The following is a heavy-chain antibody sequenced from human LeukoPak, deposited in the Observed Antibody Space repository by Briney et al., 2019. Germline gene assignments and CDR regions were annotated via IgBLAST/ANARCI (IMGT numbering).Heavy chain of an antibody. CDR1: GCSISSSSYY. D-gene: IGHD6-13*01. J-gene: IGHJ4*02. CDR2: IYYSGST. Sequence: SETLSFTCTVSGCSISSSSYYWGWIRQPPGKGLECIASIYYSGSTYYNPSLMSRVTISVDTSKNQFSLKLSSVTAAAPSVSYCAKGSGSWLLRYYFDYWGQGTLGTVSA. V-gene: IGHV4-39*07. CDR3: AKGSGSWLLRYYFDY.